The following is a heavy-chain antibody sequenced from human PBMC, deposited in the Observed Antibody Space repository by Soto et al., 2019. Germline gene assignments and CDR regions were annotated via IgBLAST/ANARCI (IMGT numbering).Heavy chain of an antibody. D-gene: IGHD4-17*01. J-gene: IGHJ6*02. CDR2: IYPGDSDT. Sequence: GESLKISCKGSGYSFTSYWIGWVRQMPGKGLEWMGIIYPGDSDTRYSPSFQGQVTISADKSISTAYLQWSSLKASDTAMYYCARLRYGDEYPYYYYYGMDVWGQGTTVTVSS. V-gene: IGHV5-51*01. CDR3: ARLRYGDEYPYYYYYGMDV. CDR1: GYSFTSYW.